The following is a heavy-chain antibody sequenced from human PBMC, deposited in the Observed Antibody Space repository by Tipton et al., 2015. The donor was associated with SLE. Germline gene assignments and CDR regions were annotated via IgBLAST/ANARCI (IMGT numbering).Heavy chain of an antibody. Sequence: SLRLSCAASGFIFKNYAMHWVRQAPGKGLEWVSTIYSGGTTLYADSVEGRLTTSRDNSKNTVYLQMHSLRPEDTALYFCAKGPYSASGGDWFDPWGQGALVTVSS. CDR2: IYSGGTT. D-gene: IGHD4/OR15-4a*01. CDR3: AKGPYSASGGDWFDP. J-gene: IGHJ5*02. CDR1: GFIFKNYA. V-gene: IGHV3-23*05.